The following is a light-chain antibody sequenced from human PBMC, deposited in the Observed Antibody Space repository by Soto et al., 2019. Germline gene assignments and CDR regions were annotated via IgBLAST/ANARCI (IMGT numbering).Light chain of an antibody. Sequence: EIVLKQSPATLSLSPGERATLSCRASQSVSSNLAWYQQKPGQAPRLLIYGASTRATGIPARFSGSGSGTEFTLTISSLQSEDFAVYYCQQYNNWPPMTFGQGTKVDIK. CDR1: QSVSSN. CDR2: GAS. J-gene: IGKJ1*01. V-gene: IGKV3-15*01. CDR3: QQYNNWPPMT.